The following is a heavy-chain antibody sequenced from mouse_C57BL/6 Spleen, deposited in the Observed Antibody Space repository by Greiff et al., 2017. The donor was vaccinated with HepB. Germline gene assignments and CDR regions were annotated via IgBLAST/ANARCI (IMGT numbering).Heavy chain of an antibody. CDR3: ERSGVYYYGSRGDYYAMDY. Sequence: VQLQQSGPELVKPGASVKIPCKASGYTFTDYNMDWVKQSHGKSLEWIGDINPNNGGTIYNQKFKGKATLTVDKSSSTAYMELRSLTSEDTAVYYGERSGVYYYGSRGDYYAMDYWGQGTSVTVSS. V-gene: IGHV1-18*01. CDR1: GYTFTDYN. J-gene: IGHJ4*01. CDR2: INPNNGGT. D-gene: IGHD1-1*01.